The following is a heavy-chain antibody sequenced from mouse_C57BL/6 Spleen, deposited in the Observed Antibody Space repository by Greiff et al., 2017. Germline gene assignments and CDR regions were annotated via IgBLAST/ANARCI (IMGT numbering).Heavy chain of an antibody. CDR3: ARWTTTVVVPFDY. Sequence: VQLQQSGPELVKPGASVKMSCKASGYTFTDYNMHWVKQSHGKSLEWIGYINPNNGGTSYNQKFKGKATLTVNKSSSTAYMELRSLTSEDSAVYYCARWTTTVVVPFDYWGQGTTLTVSS. D-gene: IGHD1-1*01. J-gene: IGHJ2*01. CDR1: GYTFTDYN. V-gene: IGHV1-22*01. CDR2: INPNNGGT.